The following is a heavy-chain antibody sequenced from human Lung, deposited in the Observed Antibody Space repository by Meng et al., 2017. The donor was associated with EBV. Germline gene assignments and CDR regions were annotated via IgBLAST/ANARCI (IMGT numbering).Heavy chain of an antibody. D-gene: IGHD6-19*01. V-gene: IGHV4-31*03. CDR3: ARLRLVWMFDY. CDR1: GGPGDRGAYY. J-gene: IGHJ4*02. CDR2: IYYSGST. Sequence: QGHLQKAGPGRLRPPGPLSLPCPVSGGPGDRGAYYWSWIRQRPGKGLEWIGYIYYSGSTVYTPSLKSRATLSVDTSKNQFSLKLNSVTAADTAVYYCARLRLVWMFDYWGQGAQVTVSS.